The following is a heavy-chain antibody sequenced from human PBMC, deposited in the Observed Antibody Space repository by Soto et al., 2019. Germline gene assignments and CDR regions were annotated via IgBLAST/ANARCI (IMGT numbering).Heavy chain of an antibody. J-gene: IGHJ4*02. D-gene: IGHD2-2*02. CDR2: ISGSGGST. V-gene: IGHV3-23*01. CDR3: AKDIVVVPAGISYDY. Sequence: GSLRLSCAASGLTFSSYAMSWVRQAPGKGLEWVSAISGSGGSTYYADSVKGRFTISRDNSKNTLYLQMNSLRAEDTAVYYCAKDIVVVPAGISYDYGGQGSLVKVSS. CDR1: GLTFSSYA.